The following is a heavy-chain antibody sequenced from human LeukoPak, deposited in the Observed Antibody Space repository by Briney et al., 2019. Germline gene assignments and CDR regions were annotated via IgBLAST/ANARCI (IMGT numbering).Heavy chain of an antibody. J-gene: IGHJ4*02. D-gene: IGHD1-26*01. Sequence: ASVKVSRKTSGYTFTNYYIHWVRQAPGQGLGWMGRIDPNTGGTKSAKNFQGRVTMTRDTSISTAYMALSGLRSDDTAVYYCASLYDIVGTTVDYWGQGTLVTVSS. V-gene: IGHV1-2*06. CDR1: GYTFTNYY. CDR2: IDPNTGGT. CDR3: ASLYDIVGTTVDY.